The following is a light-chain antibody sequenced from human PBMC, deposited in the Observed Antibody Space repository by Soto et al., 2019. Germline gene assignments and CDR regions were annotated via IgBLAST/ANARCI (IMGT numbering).Light chain of an antibody. CDR3: QQSLNPKT. Sequence: EIVLTQSPATLSLSPGERATLSFRASQSVSSYLAWYQQKPGQAPRLLIYGASSRATGIPDRFSGSGSGTDFTLTISRVEPEDFAVYYCQQSLNPKTFGQGTKVDIK. J-gene: IGKJ1*01. V-gene: IGKV3-11*01. CDR2: GAS. CDR1: QSVSSY.